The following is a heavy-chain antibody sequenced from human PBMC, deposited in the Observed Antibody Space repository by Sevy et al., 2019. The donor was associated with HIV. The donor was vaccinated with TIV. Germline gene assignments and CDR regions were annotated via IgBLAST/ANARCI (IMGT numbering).Heavy chain of an antibody. CDR1: GYTFTSYG. CDR2: ISTFNVNT. CDR3: ARDDCSSLSCHGSLLY. D-gene: IGHD2-2*01. J-gene: IGHJ4*02. V-gene: IGHV1-18*01. Sequence: ASVKVSCKASGYTFTSYGISWVRQAPGQGLEWMGWISTFNVNTNNAQKFQGRVTMTPDTSTSTAYMELTSLRSDDTAVYYCARDDCSSLSCHGSLLYWGQGTLVTVSS.